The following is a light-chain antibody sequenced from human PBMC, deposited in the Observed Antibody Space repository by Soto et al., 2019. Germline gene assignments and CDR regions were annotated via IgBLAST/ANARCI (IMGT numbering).Light chain of an antibody. CDR2: TNN. CDR3: AVWDDSLAIYV. V-gene: IGLV1-44*01. Sequence: QSVVTRPPSASGTPGQRVTISCSGTTSNIGSNLVSWYQQLPGTATNLLIHTNNKRPSGVPDRFTGSKSGTSASLAISGLQSEDEADYFCAVWDDSLAIYVFGTATKVTVL. CDR1: TSNIGSNL. J-gene: IGLJ1*01.